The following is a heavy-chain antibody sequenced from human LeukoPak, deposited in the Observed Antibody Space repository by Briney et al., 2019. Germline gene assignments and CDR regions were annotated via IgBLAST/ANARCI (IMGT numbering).Heavy chain of an antibody. J-gene: IGHJ4*02. V-gene: IGHV4-31*03. D-gene: IGHD4-11*01. Sequence: PSETLSLTCTVSGGSISSGGYYWSWICQHPGKGLEWIGYIYYSGSTYYNPSLKSRVTISVDTSKNQFSLKLSSVTAADTAVYYCAREDYSNYGGFDYWGQGTLVTVSS. CDR2: IYYSGST. CDR1: GGSISSGGYY. CDR3: AREDYSNYGGFDY.